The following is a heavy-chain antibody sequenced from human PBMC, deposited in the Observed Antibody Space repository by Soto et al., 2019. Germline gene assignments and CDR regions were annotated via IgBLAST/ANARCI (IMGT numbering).Heavy chain of an antibody. V-gene: IGHV5-51*01. D-gene: IGHD4-4*01. J-gene: IGHJ6*03. CDR1: GYSFTSYW. Sequence: PGESLKISCKGSGYSFTSYWIGWVRQMPGKGLEWMGIIYPGDSDTRYSPSFQGQVTISADKSISTAYLQWSSLKASDTAMYYCARQNSNSGGYYYYMDVWGKGTTVTVSS. CDR3: ARQNSNSGGYYYYMDV. CDR2: IYPGDSDT.